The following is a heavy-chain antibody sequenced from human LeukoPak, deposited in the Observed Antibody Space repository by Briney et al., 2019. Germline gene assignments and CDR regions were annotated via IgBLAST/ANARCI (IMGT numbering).Heavy chain of an antibody. CDR3: ARADYGDYVYGKDV. V-gene: IGHV1-69*13. J-gene: IGHJ6*02. D-gene: IGHD4-17*01. CDR2: IIPIFGTA. Sequence: GASVNVSCTASGGTFSSYAISWVRQAPGQGLEWMGGIIPIFGTANYAQKFQGRVTITADESTSTAYMELSSLRSEDTAVYYCARADYGDYVYGKDVWGQGTTVTVSS. CDR1: GGTFSSYA.